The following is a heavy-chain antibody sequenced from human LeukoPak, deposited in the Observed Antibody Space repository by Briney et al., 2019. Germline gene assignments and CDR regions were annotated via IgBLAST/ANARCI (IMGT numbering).Heavy chain of an antibody. CDR1: GGSISSYY. CDR3: ARLRYSSGWFLDY. V-gene: IGHV4-59*08. CDR2: IYYSGSI. J-gene: IGHJ4*02. Sequence: SETLSLTCTVSGGSISSYYWSWIRQPPGKGLEWIGYIYYSGSINYNPSLKSRVTISVDTSKNQFSLKLSSVTAADTAVYYCARLRYSSGWFLDYWGQGTLVTVSP. D-gene: IGHD6-19*01.